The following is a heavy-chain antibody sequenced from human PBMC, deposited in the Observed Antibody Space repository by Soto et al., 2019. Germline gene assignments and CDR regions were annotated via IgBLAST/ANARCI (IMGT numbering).Heavy chain of an antibody. D-gene: IGHD2-15*01. J-gene: IGHJ3*01. V-gene: IGHV4-59*07. CDR3: ARQQYTVVTAFDV. CDR1: GGSITPYY. CDR2: VSYNGNT. Sequence: QVQLKESGPGLVKPADTLSLKCTVSGGSITPYYWSWIRQTPGGGLEWIGYVSYNGNTNYNPSLKSRVSISADTSKNEFSLKLTSLTAADAAIYFCARQQYTVVTAFDVLGQGTMFAVSS.